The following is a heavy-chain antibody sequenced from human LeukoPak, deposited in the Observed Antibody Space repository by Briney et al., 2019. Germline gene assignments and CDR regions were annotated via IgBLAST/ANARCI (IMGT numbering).Heavy chain of an antibody. CDR2: IKHDGSEK. D-gene: IGHD3-3*01. V-gene: IGHV3-7*01. CDR3: ARERQNKDFWSGGDY. Sequence: GGSLRLSCAASGFTFDIYWMTWVRQAPGKGLEWVANIKHDGSEKHFVDSVKGRFTVSRDNAKNSLYLQMNTLRPEDTAVYYCARERQNKDFWSGGDYWGQGTLVTVSS. J-gene: IGHJ4*02. CDR1: GFTFDIYW.